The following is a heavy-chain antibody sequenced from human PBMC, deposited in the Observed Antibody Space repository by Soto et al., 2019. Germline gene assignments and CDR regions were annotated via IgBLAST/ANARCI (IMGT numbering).Heavy chain of an antibody. CDR2: ISPNNGDT. D-gene: IGHD3-16*01. J-gene: IGHJ1*01. V-gene: IGHV1-2*02. CDR1: GYHFTDYF. Sequence: ASVKVSCKGSGYHFTDYFMHWVRQAPGQGLEWMGWISPNNGDTSSAQKFQGRVTMTRDTSINTAYMELSRLRSDDMAVYYCVRGGERNTAPHFNSPFASWGQRTLVTVSS. CDR3: VRGGERNTAPHFNSPFAS.